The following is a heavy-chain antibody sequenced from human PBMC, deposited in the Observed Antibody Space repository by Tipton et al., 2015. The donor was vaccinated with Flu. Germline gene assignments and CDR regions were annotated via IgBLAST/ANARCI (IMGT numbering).Heavy chain of an antibody. CDR1: GGSISSYY. CDR2: IYYSGST. J-gene: IGHJ4*02. V-gene: IGHV4-59*01. D-gene: IGHD3-22*01. CDR3: ARVNSLYYDSSGYYPLDY. Sequence: LRLSCTVSGGSISSYYWSWIRQPPGKELEWIGYIYYSGSTNYNPSLKSRVTISVDTSKNQFSLKLSSVTAADTAVYYCARVNSLYYDSSGYYPLDYWGQGTLVTVSS.